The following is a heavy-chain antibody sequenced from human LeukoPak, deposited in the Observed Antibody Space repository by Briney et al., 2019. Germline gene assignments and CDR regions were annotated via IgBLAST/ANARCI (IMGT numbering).Heavy chain of an antibody. CDR2: IYTSGST. CDR1: GGSISSYY. D-gene: IGHD3-3*01. V-gene: IGHV4-4*09. J-gene: IGHJ6*03. Sequence: PSETLSLTCTVSGGSISSYYWSWIRQPPGKGLEWIGYIYTSGSTNYNPSLKSRVTISVDTFKNQFSLKLSSVTAADTAVYYCARQTITIFGAAGYMDVWGKGTTVTVSS. CDR3: ARQTITIFGAAGYMDV.